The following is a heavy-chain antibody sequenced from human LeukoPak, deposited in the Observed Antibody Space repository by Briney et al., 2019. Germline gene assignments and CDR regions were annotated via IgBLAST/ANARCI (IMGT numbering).Heavy chain of an antibody. CDR1: GFTFSSYA. D-gene: IGHD5-18*01. CDR3: AKGPVRIQLWLVDY. CDR2: ISGSGGST. V-gene: IGHV3-23*01. Sequence: GGSLRLSCAASGFTFSSYAMSWVRQAPGKGLEWVSAISGSGGSTYYADSVKGRFTISRDNSKNTLYLQMNSLRAEDTAVYYGAKGPVRIQLWLVDYWGQGTLVTVSS. J-gene: IGHJ4*02.